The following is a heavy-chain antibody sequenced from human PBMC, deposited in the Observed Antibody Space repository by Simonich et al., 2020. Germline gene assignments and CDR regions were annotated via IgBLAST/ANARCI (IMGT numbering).Heavy chain of an antibody. Sequence: EVQLVESGGGLVQPGGSLRLSCAASGFTFSSYEMNWVRQAQGKELEWVSYSSSSGSTIYYADSVKGRITISRDNAKNSLYLQMNSLRAEDTAVYYCARDFRLQLVEIGTYYYYGMDVWGQGTTVTVSS. V-gene: IGHV3-48*03. CDR1: GFTFSSYE. J-gene: IGHJ6*02. D-gene: IGHD6-6*01. CDR2: SSSSGSTI. CDR3: ARDFRLQLVEIGTYYYYGMDV.